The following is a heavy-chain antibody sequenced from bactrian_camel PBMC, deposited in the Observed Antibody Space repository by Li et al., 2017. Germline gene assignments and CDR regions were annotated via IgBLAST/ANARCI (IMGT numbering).Heavy chain of an antibody. CDR1: GFTFSELS. Sequence: LVESGGGLVQPGGSLRLSCAASGFTFSELSMSWVRQAPGKGLEWVAVIDSNGNTDYADTVKGRFTISRDNAKNTVYLQMNSLKPDDTAVYYCVGGLFNSGGSYWGQGTQVTVS. J-gene: IGHJ4*01. V-gene: IGHV3S10*01. CDR2: IDSNGNT. CDR3: VGGLFNSGGSY.